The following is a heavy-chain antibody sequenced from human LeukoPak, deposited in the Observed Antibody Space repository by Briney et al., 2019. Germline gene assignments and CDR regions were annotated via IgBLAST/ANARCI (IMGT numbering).Heavy chain of an antibody. D-gene: IGHD3-9*01. Sequence: SETLSLTCTVSGGSISSSSYYWGWLRQPPGKGLEWIGSIYYSGSTYYNPSLKSRVTISVDTSKNQFSLKLSSVTAADTAVYYCARSPYDILTGTDIYYFDYWGQGTLVTVSS. V-gene: IGHV4-39*07. CDR3: ARSPYDILTGTDIYYFDY. CDR2: IYYSGST. CDR1: GGSISSSSYY. J-gene: IGHJ4*02.